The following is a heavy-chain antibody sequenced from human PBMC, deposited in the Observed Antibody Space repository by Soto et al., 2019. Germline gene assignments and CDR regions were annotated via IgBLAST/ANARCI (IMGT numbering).Heavy chain of an antibody. CDR3: ARDRHLLPDGAFDI. Sequence: GASVKVSCKGSGYTFTSDAMDLVRQAPGQRLEWMGWINAGNGNTKYSQKFQGRVTITRDTSASTAYMELSSLRSEDTAVYYCARDRHLLPDGAFDIWGQGTMVTVSS. V-gene: IGHV1-3*01. CDR1: GYTFTSDA. J-gene: IGHJ3*02. CDR2: INAGNGNT.